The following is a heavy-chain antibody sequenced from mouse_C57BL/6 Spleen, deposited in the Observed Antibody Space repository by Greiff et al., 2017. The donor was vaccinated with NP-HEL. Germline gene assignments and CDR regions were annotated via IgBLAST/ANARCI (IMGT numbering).Heavy chain of an antibody. D-gene: IGHD1-1*01. CDR3: ARSDYYYGSTLDY. J-gene: IGHJ2*01. Sequence: EVQLQQSGPELVKPGASVKISCKASGYTFTDYYMNWVKQSHGKSLEWIGDINPNNGGTSYNQKFKGKATLTVDKSYSTAYMELRSLTSEDSAVYYCARSDYYYGSTLDYWRQGTTLTVSS. CDR1: GYTFTDYY. CDR2: INPNNGGT. V-gene: IGHV1-26*01.